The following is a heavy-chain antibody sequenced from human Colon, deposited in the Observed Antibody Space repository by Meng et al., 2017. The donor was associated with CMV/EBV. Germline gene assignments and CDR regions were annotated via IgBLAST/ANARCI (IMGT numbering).Heavy chain of an antibody. D-gene: IGHD1-26*01. J-gene: IGHJ4*02. CDR3: ARGVGESLGWEMGY. CDR2: ISGDGGMT. CDR1: GFTFSTYW. Sequence: EVHLVESGGGLVQPGGSLRLSCAASGFTFSTYWMHWVRQGSGKGPVWLSRISGDGGMTSYADPVKGRFTISRDNAKNTLYLQMNSLRVEDTAVYYCARGVGESLGWEMGYWGQGTLVTVSS. V-gene: IGHV3-74*01.